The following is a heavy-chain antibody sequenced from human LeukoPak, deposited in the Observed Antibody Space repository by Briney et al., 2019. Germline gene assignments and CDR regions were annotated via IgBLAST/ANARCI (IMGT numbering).Heavy chain of an antibody. D-gene: IGHD6-25*01. CDR1: GFTFSSYA. CDR3: ARDHFSSGWTIDYYFDY. V-gene: IGHV3-30-3*01. J-gene: IGHJ4*02. Sequence: PGGSLRLSCAASGFTFSSYAMHWVRQAPGKGLEWVAVISYDGSNKYYADSVKGRFTISRDNSKNTLYLQMNSLRAEDTAVYYCARDHFSSGWTIDYYFDYWGQGTLVTVSS. CDR2: ISYDGSNK.